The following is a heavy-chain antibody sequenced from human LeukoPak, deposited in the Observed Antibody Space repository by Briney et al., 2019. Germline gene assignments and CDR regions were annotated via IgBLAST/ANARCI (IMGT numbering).Heavy chain of an antibody. V-gene: IGHV3-43*01. Sequence: GGSLRISCAASGFTFDDYTMHWVRQALGNGLEWVSLLSWEGGSTNYADSVKGRFTISRDNSKNSLYLQMNSLRTEDTALYYCAKDMGSGSYSSRFNGMDVWGQGTTVTVSS. D-gene: IGHD1-26*01. CDR2: LSWEGGST. CDR3: AKDMGSGSYSSRFNGMDV. CDR1: GFTFDDYT. J-gene: IGHJ6*02.